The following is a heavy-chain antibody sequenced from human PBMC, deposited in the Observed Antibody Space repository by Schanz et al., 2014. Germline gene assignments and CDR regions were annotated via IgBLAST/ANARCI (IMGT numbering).Heavy chain of an antibody. CDR2: ISSSGNII. V-gene: IGHV3-11*04. D-gene: IGHD1-26*01. J-gene: IGHJ4*02. CDR3: ARGGATRFDY. Sequence: QVLLVESGGGLVKPGGSLRLSCSASGFTFSDSFMSWIRQTPGKGLEWLSYISSSGNIIHYADSVKGRFTISRDNAKNSLYLQMNSLRDEDTAVYYCARGGATRFDYWGPGTLVTVSS. CDR1: GFTFSDSF.